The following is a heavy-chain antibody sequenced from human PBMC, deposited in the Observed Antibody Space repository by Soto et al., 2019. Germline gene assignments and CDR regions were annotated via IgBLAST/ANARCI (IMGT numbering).Heavy chain of an antibody. V-gene: IGHV4-61*08. CDR2: IYYSGST. CDR3: ARGNTLRYGSGRMDV. J-gene: IGHJ6*04. D-gene: IGHD3-10*01. CDR1: GGSISSGGYS. Sequence: SETLSLTCAVSGGSISSGGYSWSWIRQPPGKGLEWIGEIYYSGSTNYNPSLKSRVTISVDTSKNQFSLKLSSVTAADTAVYYCARGNTLRYGSGRMDVWGKGTTVTVSS.